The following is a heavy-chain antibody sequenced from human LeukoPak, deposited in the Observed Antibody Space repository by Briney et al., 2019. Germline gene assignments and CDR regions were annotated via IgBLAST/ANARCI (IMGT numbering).Heavy chain of an antibody. V-gene: IGHV3-23*01. CDR3: AQPLTVVAATALSDYYYYGMDV. Sequence: GGSLRLSCAASGFTFSNYAMSWVRQAPGKGLEWVSTISGSGGSTYYADSVKGRFTISRDNSKNTLYLQMSSLRAEDTAVYYCAQPLTVVAATALSDYYYYGMDVWGQGTTVTVSS. J-gene: IGHJ6*02. CDR2: ISGSGGST. CDR1: GFTFSNYA. D-gene: IGHD2-15*01.